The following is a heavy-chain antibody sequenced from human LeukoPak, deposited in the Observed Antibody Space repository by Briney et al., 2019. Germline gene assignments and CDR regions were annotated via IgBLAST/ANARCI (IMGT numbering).Heavy chain of an antibody. V-gene: IGHV3-7*01. CDR3: ARLRFRDYPY. Sequence: PGGSLRRSCAASGFTFSSYWMSWVRRGPGKGREWVANIKQDGSEKYYVDSVKGRFTISRDNPKHSLYLQMNSLRAEDTAVYYCARLRFRDYPYWGQGTLVTVSS. CDR2: IKQDGSEK. CDR1: GFTFSSYW. D-gene: IGHD4-17*01. J-gene: IGHJ4*02.